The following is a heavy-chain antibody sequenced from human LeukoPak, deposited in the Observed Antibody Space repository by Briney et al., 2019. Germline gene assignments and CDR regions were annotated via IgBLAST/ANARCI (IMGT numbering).Heavy chain of an antibody. D-gene: IGHD3-10*01. CDR1: GFTFSNFG. CDR3: AKKYSYGSGAGDALDI. J-gene: IGHJ3*02. V-gene: IGHV3-30*18. CDR2: ISYDGSLK. Sequence: GGSLRLSCAASGFTFSNFGMHWVRQAPGKGPEWVAVISYDGSLKHYLDSVKGRFTISRDNSKSTLYLQMDSLRVEDTAVYYCAKKYSYGSGAGDALDIWGHGTLVTVSS.